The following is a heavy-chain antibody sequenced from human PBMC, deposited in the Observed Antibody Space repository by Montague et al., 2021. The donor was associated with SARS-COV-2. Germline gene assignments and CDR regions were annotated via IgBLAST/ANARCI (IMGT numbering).Heavy chain of an antibody. CDR1: GFTFGNYA. V-gene: IGHV3-23*03. CDR2: IYSGGNTI. J-gene: IGHJ6*02. D-gene: IGHD6-19*01. CDR3: AKELALAGQYYSYGMDV. Sequence: SLRLSCAASGFTFGNYAMNWVRQAPGKGLEWVPIIYSGGNTIDYAESVKGRFTISRDNSKNMLYLQMNSLRAKDTAVYYCAKELALAGQYYSYGMDVWGQGTTVTVSS.